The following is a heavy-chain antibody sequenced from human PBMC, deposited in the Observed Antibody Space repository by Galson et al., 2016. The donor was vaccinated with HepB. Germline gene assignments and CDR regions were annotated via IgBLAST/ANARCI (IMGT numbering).Heavy chain of an antibody. V-gene: IGHV3-33*01. J-gene: IGHJ4*02. D-gene: IGHD6-19*01. Sequence: SLRLSCAASGFTFSNYGMHWVRQAPGKGLEWVALIWNDGSNRYYADSVKGRFTISRDNSKNTLYLQMNSLRAEDTAVYCCAREGVGIAVAATAFDYWGRGTLVTVSS. CDR1: GFTFSNYG. CDR2: IWNDGSNR. CDR3: AREGVGIAVAATAFDY.